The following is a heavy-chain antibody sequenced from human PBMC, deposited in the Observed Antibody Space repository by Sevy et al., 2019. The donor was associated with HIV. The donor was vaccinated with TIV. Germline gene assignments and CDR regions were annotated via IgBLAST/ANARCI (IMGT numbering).Heavy chain of an antibody. CDR3: ARVPVMDYVRFDP. D-gene: IGHD3-16*01. CDR2: INHSGST. V-gene: IGHV4-34*01. Sequence: SETLSLTCAVYGGSFSGYYWSWIRQPPGKGLEWIGEINHSGSTNYNPSLKSRVTISVDTSKNQFSLKLSAVTDADTDVYYCARVPVMDYVRFDPWGQGTLVTVSS. J-gene: IGHJ5*02. CDR1: GGSFSGYY.